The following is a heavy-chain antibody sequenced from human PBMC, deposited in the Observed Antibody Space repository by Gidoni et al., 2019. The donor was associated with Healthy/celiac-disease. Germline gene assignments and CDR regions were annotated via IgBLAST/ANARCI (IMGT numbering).Heavy chain of an antibody. V-gene: IGHV1-18*01. CDR1: GYTFTSYG. CDR3: AREEYYDSSGYSGAFDI. D-gene: IGHD3-22*01. J-gene: IGHJ3*02. Sequence: QVQLVQSGAEVQKPGASVKVSCKASGYTFTSYGISWVRQAPGQGLDWMGWISAYNGNTNYAQKLQGRVTMTTDTSTSTAYMELRSLRSDDTAVYYCAREEYYDSSGYSGAFDIWGQGTMVTVSS. CDR2: ISAYNGNT.